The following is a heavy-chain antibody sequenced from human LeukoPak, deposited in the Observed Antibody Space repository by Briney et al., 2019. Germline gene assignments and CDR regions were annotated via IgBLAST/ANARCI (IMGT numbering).Heavy chain of an antibody. CDR1: GGSISSYY. Sequence: SETLSLTCTVSGGSISSYYWSWIRQPPGKGLEWIGSIYYSGSTYYNPSLKSRVTISVDTSKNQFSLKLSSVTAADTAVYYCARGPIVVVAPGASDIWGQGTMVTVSS. J-gene: IGHJ3*02. CDR3: ARGPIVVVAPGASDI. D-gene: IGHD2-15*01. V-gene: IGHV4-39*07. CDR2: IYYSGST.